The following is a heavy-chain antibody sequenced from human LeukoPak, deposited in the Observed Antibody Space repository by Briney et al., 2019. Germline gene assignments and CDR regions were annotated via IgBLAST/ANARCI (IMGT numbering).Heavy chain of an antibody. CDR1: GGSISSGDYY. J-gene: IGHJ4*02. D-gene: IGHD5-12*01. Sequence: SETLSLTCTVSGGSISSGDYYWSWIRQHPGKGLEWIGYIYYSGSTYYNPSLKSRVTISVDTSKNQFSLILSSVTAADTAVYYCALSRDGYNYSFDYWGQGTLVTVSS. CDR2: IYYSGST. V-gene: IGHV4-31*03. CDR3: ALSRDGYNYSFDY.